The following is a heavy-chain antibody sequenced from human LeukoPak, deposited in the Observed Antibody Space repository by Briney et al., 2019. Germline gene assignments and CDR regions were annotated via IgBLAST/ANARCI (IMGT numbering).Heavy chain of an antibody. CDR1: GFTVSSNY. D-gene: IGHD1-26*01. CDR2: IYSGGST. J-gene: IGHJ5*02. CDR3: ARDLSGGSYGWFDP. Sequence: GGSLRLSCAASGFTVSSNYMSWVRQAPGKGLEWVSVIYSGGSTYYPDSVKGRFTISRDNSKNTLYLQMNSLRAEDTAVYYCARDLSGGSYGWFDPWGQGTLVTVSS. V-gene: IGHV3-53*01.